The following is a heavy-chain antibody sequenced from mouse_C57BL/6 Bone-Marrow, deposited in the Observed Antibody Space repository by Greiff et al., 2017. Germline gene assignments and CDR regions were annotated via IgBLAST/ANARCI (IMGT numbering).Heavy chain of an antibody. CDR2: INPSNGGT. CDR3: ARAGILWLRRAWCAY. CDR1: GYTFTSYW. J-gene: IGHJ3*01. V-gene: IGHV1-53*01. D-gene: IGHD2-2*01. Sequence: QVQLQQPGTELVKPGASVKLSCKASGYTFTSYWMHWVKQRPGQGLEWIGNINPSNGGTNYNEKFKSKATLTVDKSSSTAYMQLSSLTSEDSAVYYCARAGILWLRRAWCAYWGQGTLVTVSA.